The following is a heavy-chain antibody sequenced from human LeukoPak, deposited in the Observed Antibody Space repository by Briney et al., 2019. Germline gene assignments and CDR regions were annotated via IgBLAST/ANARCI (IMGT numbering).Heavy chain of an antibody. CDR3: ARHLHGVITLDY. CDR1: GFTFSKHW. D-gene: IGHD2-8*01. V-gene: IGHV3-7*01. J-gene: IGHJ4*02. CDR2: IKEDGSEK. Sequence: PGGSLRLSCAASGFTFSKHWMSWVRQAPGKGLQWVADIKEDGSEKNYVDSVKGRFTISRDNTKNSLYLQMNSLRAEDTAVYYCARHLHGVITLDYWGQGTLVTVSS.